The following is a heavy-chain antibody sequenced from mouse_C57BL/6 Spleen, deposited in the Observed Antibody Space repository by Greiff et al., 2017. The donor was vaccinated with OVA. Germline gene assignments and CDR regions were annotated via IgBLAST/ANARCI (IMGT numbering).Heavy chain of an antibody. J-gene: IGHJ2*01. D-gene: IGHD2-5*01. Sequence: EVKLMESGPGLVKPSQSLSLTCSVTGYSITSGYYWNWIRQFPGNQLEWMGFISYDGSNNYNPSLKNRISITRDPSKHQFFLKLNPLTTEDSATLDGERDSKTTEGASDDWGQGTTLTVSS. CDR1: GYSITSGYY. CDR2: ISYDGSN. CDR3: ERDSKTTEGASDD. V-gene: IGHV3-6*01.